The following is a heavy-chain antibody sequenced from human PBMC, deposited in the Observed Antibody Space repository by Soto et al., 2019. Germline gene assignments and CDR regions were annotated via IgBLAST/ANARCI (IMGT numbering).Heavy chain of an antibody. D-gene: IGHD6-13*01. Sequence: SETLSLTCTVSGGSISSSSYYWGWIRQPPGKGLEWIGSIYYSGSTYYNPSLKSRVTISVDTSKNQFSLKLSSVTAADTAVYHCARLSTNPAAAGTFDYWGQGTLVTVSS. V-gene: IGHV4-39*01. CDR3: ARLSTNPAAAGTFDY. J-gene: IGHJ4*02. CDR1: GGSISSSSYY. CDR2: IYYSGST.